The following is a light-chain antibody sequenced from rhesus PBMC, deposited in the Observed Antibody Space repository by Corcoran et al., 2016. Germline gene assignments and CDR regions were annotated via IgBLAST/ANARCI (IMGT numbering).Light chain of an antibody. CDR3: SSYAGRTTFM. Sequence: QAALTQPRSVSGSPGQSVTISCTGTSSDIGGYNYVSWYQQHPGTAPKLMLYEVSKRPSGVSDRFSGSKSGNTASLTISGLQAEDEADYYCSSYAGRTTFMFDAGTRLTVL. J-gene: IGLJ1*01. CDR2: EVS. CDR1: SSDIGGYNY. V-gene: IGLV2-32*02.